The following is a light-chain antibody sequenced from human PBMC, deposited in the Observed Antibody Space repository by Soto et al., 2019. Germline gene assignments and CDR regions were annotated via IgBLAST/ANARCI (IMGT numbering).Light chain of an antibody. V-gene: IGLV2-11*01. CDR2: DVS. Sequence: QSALTQPRSVSGSPGQSVTISCTGTSSDVGTYNYVSWYQQHPGKAPKVMIYDVSERPSGVPDRFSGSKSGNTASLTISGLQPEDEADYYCCSYAGSPRYVFGTGTKVTVL. J-gene: IGLJ1*01. CDR1: SSDVGTYNY. CDR3: CSYAGSPRYV.